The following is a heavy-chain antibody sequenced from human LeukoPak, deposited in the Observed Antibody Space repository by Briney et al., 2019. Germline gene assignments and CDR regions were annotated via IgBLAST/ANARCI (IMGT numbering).Heavy chain of an antibody. V-gene: IGHV3-30*02. CDR2: IRYDGNDK. CDR1: GFSFSTFG. CDR3: AKDSQLDVGSDYYYYFYMDV. Sequence: GGSLRLSCAASGFSFSTFGMYWVRQVPAKGLEWVAFIRYDGNDKYYGDSAKDRFTISRDNSKNTLYLQMNSLTTDDTGVYYCAKDSQLDVGSDYYYYFYMDVWGRGTTVTVS. D-gene: IGHD1-1*01. J-gene: IGHJ6*03.